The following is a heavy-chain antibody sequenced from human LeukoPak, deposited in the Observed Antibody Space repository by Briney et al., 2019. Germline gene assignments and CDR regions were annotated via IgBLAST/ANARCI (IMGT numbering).Heavy chain of an antibody. V-gene: IGHV4-59*01. CDR1: GYSIRNGYF. CDR3: ARDDSRDGTNYNYYGMDV. D-gene: IGHD5-24*01. J-gene: IGHJ6*02. CDR2: THYSGST. Sequence: SETLSLTCTVSGYSIRNGYFWGWIRQPPGKGLEWIGYTHYSGSTNYNASLKSRVTISIDTSKNQFSLKLTSVTAADTAVYYCARDDSRDGTNYNYYGMDVWGQGTTVTVSS.